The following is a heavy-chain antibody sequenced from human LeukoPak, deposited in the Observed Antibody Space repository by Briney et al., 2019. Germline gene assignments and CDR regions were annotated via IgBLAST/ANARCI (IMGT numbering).Heavy chain of an antibody. CDR3: ARTGTTGPDY. CDR1: GYSFTSYC. V-gene: IGHV5-10-1*01. Sequence: AESLRISCKSAGYSFTSYCISWVRQMPGKDLEWMGRIVPSDSYTNYSPFLQRHATISADKSISTAYLQRSRLKASDTAKYYCARTGTTGPDYWGQGTLVTVSS. CDR2: IVPSDSYT. D-gene: IGHD1-1*01. J-gene: IGHJ4*02.